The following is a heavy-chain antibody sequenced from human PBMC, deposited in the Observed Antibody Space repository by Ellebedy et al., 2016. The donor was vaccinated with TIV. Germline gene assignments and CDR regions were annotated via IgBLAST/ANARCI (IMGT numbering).Heavy chain of an antibody. Sequence: SETLSLXCTVSGGSISSSSYYWGWIRQPPGKGLEWIGSIYYSGSTYYNPSLKSRVTISVDTSKNQFSLKLSSVTAADTAVYYCAEQQLVLRNWFDPWGQGTLVTVSS. D-gene: IGHD6-13*01. V-gene: IGHV4-39*07. CDR3: AEQQLVLRNWFDP. CDR1: GGSISSSSYY. CDR2: IYYSGST. J-gene: IGHJ5*02.